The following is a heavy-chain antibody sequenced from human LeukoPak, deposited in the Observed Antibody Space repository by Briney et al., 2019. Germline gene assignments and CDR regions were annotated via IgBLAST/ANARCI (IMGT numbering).Heavy chain of an antibody. CDR2: INPSGGST. CDR3: AREGGGPYYYDSSGYPLDY. Sequence: ASVKVSFKASGYTFTSYYMHWVRQAPGQGLEWMGIINPSGGSTSYAQKFQGRVTMTRDTSTSTVYMELSSLRSEDTAVYYCAREGGGPYYYDSSGYPLDYWGQGTLVTVSS. J-gene: IGHJ4*02. CDR1: GYTFTSYY. V-gene: IGHV1-46*01. D-gene: IGHD3-22*01.